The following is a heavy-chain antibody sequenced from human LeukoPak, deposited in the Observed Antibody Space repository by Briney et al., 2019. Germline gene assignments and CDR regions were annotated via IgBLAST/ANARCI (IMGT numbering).Heavy chain of an antibody. CDR3: ARIGAGSSRDY. V-gene: IGHV3-21*01. J-gene: IGHJ4*02. CDR1: HFTFRNFA. D-gene: IGHD6-13*01. CDR2: IVGSSST. Sequence: TLSLSCPALHFTFRNFAMPWLRQAPAKGQEWVASIVGSSSTYYADSLKGRFTISRDNAKNSLYLQMNSLRAEDTAVYYCARIGAGSSRDYWGQGTLVTVSS.